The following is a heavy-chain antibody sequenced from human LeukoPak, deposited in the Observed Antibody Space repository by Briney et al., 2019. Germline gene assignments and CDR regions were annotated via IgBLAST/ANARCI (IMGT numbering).Heavy chain of an antibody. Sequence: GGSLRLSCAASGFTFSSYWIHWVRQAPGKGLVWVSRINSDGSSTSYADSVKGRFTISRDNAKNTLYLQMNSLRAEDTAVYYCASDSSSWYNFDYWGQGTLVTVSS. V-gene: IGHV3-74*01. CDR3: ASDSSSWYNFDY. J-gene: IGHJ4*02. CDR1: GFTFSSYW. CDR2: INSDGSST. D-gene: IGHD6-13*01.